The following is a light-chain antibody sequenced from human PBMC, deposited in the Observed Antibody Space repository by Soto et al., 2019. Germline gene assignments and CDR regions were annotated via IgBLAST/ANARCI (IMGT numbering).Light chain of an antibody. V-gene: IGKV3-15*01. Sequence: EIVMTQSPATLSVSPGESSRLSCMASQSVSSKLAWYQRKPGQALRLLIYGASTRATGITARFSGSGSGAEFTLTISSLQSEDFALYYCQQYNNWPWTFGQGTKVDIK. CDR2: GAS. CDR3: QQYNNWPWT. J-gene: IGKJ1*01. CDR1: QSVSSK.